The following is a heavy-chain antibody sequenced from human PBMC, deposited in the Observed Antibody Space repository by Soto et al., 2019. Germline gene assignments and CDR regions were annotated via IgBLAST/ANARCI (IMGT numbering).Heavy chain of an antibody. V-gene: IGHV4-34*01. CDR3: ARSTGTVKPFDY. CDR2: INHSGST. CDR1: GGSFSGYY. J-gene: IGHJ4*02. D-gene: IGHD1-1*01. Sequence: SETLSLTCAVYGGSFSGYYWILLRQPPGKGLEWIGEINHSGSTNYNPSLKSRVTISVDTSKNQFSLKLSSVTAADTAVYYCARSTGTVKPFDYWGQGTLVTVSS.